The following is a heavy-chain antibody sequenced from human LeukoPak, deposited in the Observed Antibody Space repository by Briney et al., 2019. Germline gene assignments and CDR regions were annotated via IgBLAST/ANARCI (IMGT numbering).Heavy chain of an antibody. CDR2: IWYDGSNE. J-gene: IGHJ4*02. CDR1: GFTFSSHG. CDR3: ARDSPTYCSGGSCYSATLGDY. V-gene: IGHV3-33*01. Sequence: PGRSLRLSCAASGFTFSSHGMHWVRQAPGKGLEWVAVIWYDGSNEYYADSVKGRFTISRDDSKNTLPLQMNSLRAEDTAVYYCARDSPTYCSGGSCYSATLGDYWGQGTLVTVSS. D-gene: IGHD2-15*01.